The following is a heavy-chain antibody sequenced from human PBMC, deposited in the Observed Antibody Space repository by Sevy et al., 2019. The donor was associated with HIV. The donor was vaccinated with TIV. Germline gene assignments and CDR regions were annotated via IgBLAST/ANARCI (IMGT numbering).Heavy chain of an antibody. Sequence: GGSLRLSCAASGFTFSSYSMNWVRQAPGKGLEWVSYISSSSSTIYYADSVKGRFTISRDNAKNSLYLQMNSLRAEDTAVYYCAIDPVVTLYPPYFDYWGQGTLVTGSS. CDR1: GFTFSSYS. CDR3: AIDPVVTLYPPYFDY. CDR2: ISSSSSTI. J-gene: IGHJ4*02. D-gene: IGHD2-2*02. V-gene: IGHV3-48*01.